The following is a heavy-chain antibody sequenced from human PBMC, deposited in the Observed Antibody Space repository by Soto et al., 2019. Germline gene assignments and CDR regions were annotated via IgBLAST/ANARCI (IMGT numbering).Heavy chain of an antibody. CDR2: INPSGGST. V-gene: IGHV1-46*03. D-gene: IGHD3-3*01. CDR3: AREGDFWSGYSTNWFDP. CDR1: GYTFTSYY. Sequence: ASVKVSCKASGYTFTSYYMHWVLQAPGQGLEWMGIINPSGGSTSYAQKFQGRVTMTRDTSTSTVYMELSSLRSEDTAVYYCAREGDFWSGYSTNWFDPWGQGTLVTVSS. J-gene: IGHJ5*02.